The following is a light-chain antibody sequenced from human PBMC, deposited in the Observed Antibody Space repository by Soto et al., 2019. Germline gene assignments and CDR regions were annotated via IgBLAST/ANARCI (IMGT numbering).Light chain of an antibody. J-gene: IGKJ4*01. V-gene: IGKV1-17*01. CDR3: VQHYSYPLT. CDR1: QDIGTD. Sequence: DIQMTQSPASLSASVTHRVTITCLPSQDIGTDLGWYQQKPGKAPERLIYEASVLQSGVPSRFSGSGSGTEFTLTVSSLQHEDFATYYCVQHYSYPLTFGGGTKVDIK. CDR2: EAS.